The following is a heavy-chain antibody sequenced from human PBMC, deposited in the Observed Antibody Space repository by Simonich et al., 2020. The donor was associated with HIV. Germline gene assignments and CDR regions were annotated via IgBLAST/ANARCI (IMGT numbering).Heavy chain of an antibody. CDR3: ARLTAGGLGEYFQH. CDR2: INHSGST. J-gene: IGHJ1*01. D-gene: IGHD6-13*01. Sequence: QVQLQQWGAGLLKPSETLSLTCAVYGGSFSGYYWSWIRQHPGKGLEWIGEINHSGSTNYNPSRKSRVTISVDTSKNQFSLKLSSVTAADTAVYYCARLTAGGLGEYFQHWGQGTLVTVSS. CDR1: GGSFSGYY. V-gene: IGHV4-34*01.